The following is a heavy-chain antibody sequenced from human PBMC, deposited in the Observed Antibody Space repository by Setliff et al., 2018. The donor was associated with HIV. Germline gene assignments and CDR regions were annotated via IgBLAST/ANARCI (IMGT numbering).Heavy chain of an antibody. CDR1: GYTFINFY. Sequence: ASVKVSCKASGYTFINFYIYWVRQAPGQGLEWVGRISPNSGGTDYSQKFQGRVSMTRDTSTNTAYMELRSLKSDDTAVYYCARGKTWLRFLDYWGQGTLVTVSS. CDR2: ISPNSGGT. CDR3: ARGKTWLRFLDY. D-gene: IGHD5-12*01. V-gene: IGHV1-2*06. J-gene: IGHJ4*02.